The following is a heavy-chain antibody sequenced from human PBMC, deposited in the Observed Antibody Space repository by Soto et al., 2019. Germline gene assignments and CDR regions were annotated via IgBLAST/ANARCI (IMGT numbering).Heavy chain of an antibody. CDR1: GGSISSSSYY. V-gene: IGHV4-39*07. J-gene: IGHJ6*02. CDR3: ARAGVVPAARGYYYGMDV. D-gene: IGHD2-2*01. Sequence: SETLSLTCTVSGGSISSSSYYWGWIRQPPGKGLEWIGSIYYSGSTYYNPSLKSRVTISVDTSKNQFSLKLSSVTAADTAVYYCARAGVVPAARGYYYGMDVWGQGTTVTVSS. CDR2: IYYSGST.